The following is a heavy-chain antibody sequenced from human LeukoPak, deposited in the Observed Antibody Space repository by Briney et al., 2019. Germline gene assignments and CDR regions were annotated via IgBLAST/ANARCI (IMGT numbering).Heavy chain of an antibody. V-gene: IGHV1-24*01. CDR3: AADSDGYNADFDY. Sequence: ASLKVSCKVSGYSLTGFSMRWVRQAPGKGPEWMGGHQPVDDETIYARKFQGRVRMTEDTSTNSAYMELSSLRSDDTAVYYCAADSDGYNADFDYWGQGTLVSVSS. J-gene: IGHJ4*02. CDR1: GYSLTGFS. CDR2: HQPVDDET. D-gene: IGHD5-24*01.